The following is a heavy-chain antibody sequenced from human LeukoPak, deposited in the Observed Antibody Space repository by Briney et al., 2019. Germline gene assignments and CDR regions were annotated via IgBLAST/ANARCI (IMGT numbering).Heavy chain of an antibody. V-gene: IGHV1-2*02. CDR1: GYTFTGYY. CDR2: INPNSGGT. J-gene: IGHJ4*02. D-gene: IGHD3-3*01. CDR3: ARVNVLRFLEWLLFDY. Sequence: ASVKVSCKASGYTFTGYYMHWVRQAPGQGLEWMGWINPNSGGTNYAQKFQGRVTMTRDTSISTANMELSRLRSDDTAVYYCARVNVLRFLEWLLFDYWGQGTLVTVSS.